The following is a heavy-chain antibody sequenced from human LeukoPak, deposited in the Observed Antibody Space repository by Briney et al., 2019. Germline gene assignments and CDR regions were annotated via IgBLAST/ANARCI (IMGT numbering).Heavy chain of an antibody. J-gene: IGHJ4*02. CDR1: GFTFSNSD. Sequence: GGSLRLSCAASGFTFSNSDMNWVRQAPGKGLEWVSYIINSGNTIYCADSVKGRFTISRDNPKNTLYLQLNSLRAEDTAVYYCARGGRDGYSSADFWGQGTLVTVSS. CDR2: IINSGNTI. CDR3: ARGGRDGYSSADF. V-gene: IGHV3-48*01. D-gene: IGHD5-24*01.